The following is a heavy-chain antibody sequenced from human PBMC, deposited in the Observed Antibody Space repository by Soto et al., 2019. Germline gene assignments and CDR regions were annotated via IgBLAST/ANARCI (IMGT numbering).Heavy chain of an antibody. V-gene: IGHV4-59*01. CDR2: IYGTGTT. CDR3: AGFSSGTYLFGL. Sequence: SETLSLTCTVSDGSISSYYWSWIRQPPGKGLEWIGYIYGTGTTNYAPSLKNRVTMSLHTSKNQFSLTLSSVTAADTAMYYCAGFSSGTYLFGLWGPGTLVTVS. D-gene: IGHD1-26*01. J-gene: IGHJ4*02. CDR1: DGSISSYY.